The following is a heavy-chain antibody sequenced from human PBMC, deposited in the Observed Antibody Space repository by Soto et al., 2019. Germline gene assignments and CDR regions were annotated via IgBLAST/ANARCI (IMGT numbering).Heavy chain of an antibody. CDR3: AKGYIIAVENWFDP. CDR2: ISYDGSNK. J-gene: IGHJ5*02. Sequence: GGSLRLSCAASGFTFSSYGMHWVRQAPGKGLEWVAVISYDGSNKYYADSVKGRFTISRDNSKNTLYLQMNSLRAEDTAVYYCAKGYIIAVENWFDPWGQGTLVTVSS. CDR1: GFTFSSYG. D-gene: IGHD6-19*01. V-gene: IGHV3-30*18.